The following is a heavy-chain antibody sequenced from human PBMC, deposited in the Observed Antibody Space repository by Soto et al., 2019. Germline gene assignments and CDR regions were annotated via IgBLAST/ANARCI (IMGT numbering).Heavy chain of an antibody. V-gene: IGHV3-30*18. CDR1: GFTFSDYG. D-gene: IGHD5-18*01. CDR2: ISYDGSHK. J-gene: IGHJ4*02. CDR3: AKVSLMGYSYGRYYFDY. Sequence: QVQLVESGGGVVQPGRSLRLSCAASGFTFSDYGMHWVRQAPGKGLEWVAVISYDGSHKYYADSVRGRFTISRDNSKNMLFLQINSLTADDTAVYYCAKVSLMGYSYGRYYFDYWGQGTLVTVSS.